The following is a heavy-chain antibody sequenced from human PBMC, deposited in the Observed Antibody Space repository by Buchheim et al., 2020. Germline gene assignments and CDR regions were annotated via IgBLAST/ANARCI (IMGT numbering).Heavy chain of an antibody. Sequence: QVQLVHSGAEVRMPGASVKVSCKASGYTFTDYYMHWVRQAPGQRLEWMGWINPNTGGTNYAQNFQGRVTMTRDTSISTAYMELSRLTSDDTAVYHCARDVEIRGVVGYWGLGTL. CDR3: ARDVEIRGVVGY. CDR1: GYTFTDYY. V-gene: IGHV1-2*02. J-gene: IGHJ4*02. CDR2: INPNTGGT. D-gene: IGHD3-10*01.